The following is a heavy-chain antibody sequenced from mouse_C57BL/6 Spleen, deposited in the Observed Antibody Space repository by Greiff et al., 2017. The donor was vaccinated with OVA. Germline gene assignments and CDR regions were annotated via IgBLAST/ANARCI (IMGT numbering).Heavy chain of an antibody. Sequence: SGPELVKPGASVKISCKASGYAFSSSWMNWVKQRPGKGLEWIGRIYPGDGDTNYNGKFKGKATLTADKSSSTAYMQLSSLTSEDSAVYFCARAYYDYEGDYWGQGTTLTVSS. CDR1: GYAFSSSW. CDR3: ARAYYDYEGDY. CDR2: IYPGDGDT. D-gene: IGHD2-4*01. V-gene: IGHV1-82*01. J-gene: IGHJ2*01.